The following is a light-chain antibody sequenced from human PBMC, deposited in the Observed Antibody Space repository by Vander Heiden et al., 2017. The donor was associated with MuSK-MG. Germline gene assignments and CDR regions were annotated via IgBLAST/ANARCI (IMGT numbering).Light chain of an antibody. Sequence: SSALTQPPSVSVSPGQPASIPCSGDKLGDKYACWYQQKPGQSPVLVIYQDSKRPSGIPERFSGSNSGNTATLTISGTQAMDEADYYCQAWDSSTVVFGGGTKLTVL. CDR2: QDS. J-gene: IGLJ2*01. CDR1: KLGDKY. V-gene: IGLV3-1*01. CDR3: QAWDSSTVV.